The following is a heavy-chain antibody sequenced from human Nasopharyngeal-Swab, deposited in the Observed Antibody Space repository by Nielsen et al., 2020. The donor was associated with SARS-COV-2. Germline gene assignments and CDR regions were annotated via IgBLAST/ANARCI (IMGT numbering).Heavy chain of an antibody. CDR3: ARDIGVGATPQDY. Sequence: GGSLRLSCAASGFTFSSYGMHWVRQAPGKGLEWVAVIWYDGSNKYCADSVKGRFTISRDNSKNTLYLQMNSLRAEDTAVYYCARDIGVGATPQDYWGQGTLVTVPS. D-gene: IGHD1-26*01. V-gene: IGHV3-33*01. J-gene: IGHJ4*02. CDR1: GFTFSSYG. CDR2: IWYDGSNK.